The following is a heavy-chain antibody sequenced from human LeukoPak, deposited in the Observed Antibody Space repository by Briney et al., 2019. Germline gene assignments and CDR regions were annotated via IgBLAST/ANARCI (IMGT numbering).Heavy chain of an antibody. D-gene: IGHD2-2*01. CDR3: ARAWGYCSSTSCSRRGHFDY. V-gene: IGHV1-3*01. Sequence: GASVKVSCKASGYTFTSYAMHWVRQAPGQRLEWIGWINAGSGNTKYSQNFQGRVTITSDTSASTVYMELSSLRSEDTAVYYCARAWGYCSSTSCSRRGHFDYWGQGTLVTVSS. J-gene: IGHJ4*02. CDR1: GYTFTSYA. CDR2: INAGSGNT.